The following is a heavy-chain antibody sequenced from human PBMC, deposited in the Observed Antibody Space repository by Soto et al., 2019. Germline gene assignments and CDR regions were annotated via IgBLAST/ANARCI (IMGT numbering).Heavy chain of an antibody. CDR1: GFSFSKYA. V-gene: IGHV3-23*01. CDR3: VNWNDEDVD. Sequence: EVQLLESGGGLVQPGGSLRLSCVASGFSFSKYAMNWVRQAPGKGLEWVASISGTAVSTDYADSVKGRFTISRDNSKNTVSLQMDNLRVEDTATYYCVNWNDEDVDWGQGTLVAVSS. J-gene: IGHJ4*01. D-gene: IGHD1-1*01. CDR2: ISGTAVST.